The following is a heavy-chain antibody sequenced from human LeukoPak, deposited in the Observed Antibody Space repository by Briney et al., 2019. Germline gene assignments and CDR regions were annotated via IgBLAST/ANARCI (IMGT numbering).Heavy chain of an antibody. CDR3: AKEQWLR. V-gene: IGHV3-30*02. CDR1: GFTFSNYG. Sequence: PGGSLRLSCAASGFTFSNYGMHWVRQAPGKGLEWVAFIRYDGTYKYSADSVKGRFTISRDNSKNMLYLQMNSLRAEDTAMYYCAKEQWLRWGQGTLVTVSS. CDR2: IRYDGTYK. J-gene: IGHJ4*02. D-gene: IGHD5-12*01.